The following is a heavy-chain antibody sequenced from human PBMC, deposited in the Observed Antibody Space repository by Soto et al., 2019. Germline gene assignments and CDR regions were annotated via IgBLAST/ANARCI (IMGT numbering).Heavy chain of an antibody. V-gene: IGHV4-39*01. CDR2: IYYSGST. CDR3: ASPKIAFYNWFDP. J-gene: IGHJ5*02. CDR1: GGSISSSGYY. Sequence: SETLSLSCAVSGGSISSSGYYWGWIRQPPGKGLEWIGSIYYSGSTYYNPSLKSRVTISVDTSKNQFSLKLSSVTAADTAVYYCASPKIAFYNWFDPWGQGTLVTVSS. D-gene: IGHD3-3*02.